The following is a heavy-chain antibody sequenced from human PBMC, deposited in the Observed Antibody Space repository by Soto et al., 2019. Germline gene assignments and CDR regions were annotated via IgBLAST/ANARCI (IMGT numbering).Heavy chain of an antibody. CDR2: IYYSGST. V-gene: IGHV4-30-4*01. CDR3: ARDYDYGDYPNTH. D-gene: IGHD4-17*01. Sequence: PSETLSLTCTVSGGSISSGDYYWSWIRQPPGNSLEWIGYIYYSGSTYYNPSLKSRVTISVDTSKNQFSLKLSSVTAADTAVYYCARDYDYGDYPNTHWGQGTLVTVSS. CDR1: GGSISSGDYY. J-gene: IGHJ4*02.